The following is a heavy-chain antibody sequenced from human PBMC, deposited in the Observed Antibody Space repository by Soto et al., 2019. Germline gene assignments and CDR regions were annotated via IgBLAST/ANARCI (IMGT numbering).Heavy chain of an antibody. Sequence: SETLSLTCAVSGGSISSSNWWSWVRQPPGKGLEWIGEIYYSGSTNYNPSLKSRVTISVDTSKNQFSLKLSSVTAADTAVYYCARSYGSSSFFILDNWFDPWGQGTLVTVSS. CDR3: ARSYGSSSFFILDNWFDP. V-gene: IGHV4-4*02. CDR2: IYYSGST. D-gene: IGHD6-6*01. J-gene: IGHJ5*02. CDR1: GGSISSSNW.